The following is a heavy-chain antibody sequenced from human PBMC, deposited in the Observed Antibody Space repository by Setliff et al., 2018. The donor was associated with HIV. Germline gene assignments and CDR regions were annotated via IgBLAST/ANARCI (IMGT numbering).Heavy chain of an antibody. CDR3: ARGRINYSSAWYVDHDAFDI. J-gene: IGHJ3*02. CDR2: IYISGST. CDR1: GDSISSGSYY. Sequence: PLETLSLTCTVSGDSISSGSYYWSWFRQPAGKELEWIGLIYISGSTVYNPSLKSPVTISLDASKTQFSLRLTSVTAADTAVYYCARGRINYSSAWYVDHDAFDIWGQGTMVTVSS. V-gene: IGHV4-61*10. D-gene: IGHD6-19*01.